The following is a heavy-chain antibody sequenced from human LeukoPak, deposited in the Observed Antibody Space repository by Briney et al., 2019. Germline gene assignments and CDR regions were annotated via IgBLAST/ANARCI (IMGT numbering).Heavy chain of an antibody. D-gene: IGHD5-12*01. CDR1: GYTFTVYY. V-gene: IGHV1-2*06. CDR3: ARGEIVDNYFDY. J-gene: IGHJ4*02. CDR2: INPNSGGT. Sequence: ASVKVSCKASGYTFTVYYMHWVRQAPGQGLEWMGRINPNSGGTNYAQKFQGRVTMTRDTSISTAYMELSRLRSDDTAVYYCARGEIVDNYFDYWGQGALVTVSS.